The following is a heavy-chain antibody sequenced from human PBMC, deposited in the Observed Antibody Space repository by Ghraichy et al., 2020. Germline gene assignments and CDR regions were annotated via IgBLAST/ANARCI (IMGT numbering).Heavy chain of an antibody. CDR1: GGVFRDYS. V-gene: IGHV1-69*13. CDR3: ARLSYDSSGFQSWFDP. J-gene: IGHJ5*02. CDR2: IIPLLDSA. Sequence: SVKVSCTTSGGVFRDYSFTWVRQAPGQGLEWMGGIIPLLDSATYAQQLRGRLHITADESTATAYMELQNLRSEDTAVYYCARLSYDSSGFQSWFDPWGQGTLVIVSS. D-gene: IGHD3-22*01.